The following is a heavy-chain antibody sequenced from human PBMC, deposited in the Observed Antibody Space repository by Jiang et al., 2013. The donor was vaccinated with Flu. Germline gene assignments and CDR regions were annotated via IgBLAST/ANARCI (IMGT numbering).Heavy chain of an antibody. Sequence: GLVKPSQTLSLTCTVSGDSIRSGNYYWSWLRQRPGRGWSGSGTSITWDHLRRPSLRSRVTISVHTSXKKLSFNLSSVTAADTAVYYCARAVDSSGANRLPYYFDYWGQGALVTVST. CDR3: ARAVDSSGANRLPYYFDY. J-gene: IGHJ4*02. V-gene: IGHV4-31*03. CDR2: SITWDH. D-gene: IGHD3-22*01. CDR1: GDSIRSGNYY.